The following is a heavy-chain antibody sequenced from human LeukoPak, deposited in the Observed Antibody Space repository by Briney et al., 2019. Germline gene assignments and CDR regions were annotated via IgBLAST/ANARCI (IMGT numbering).Heavy chain of an antibody. CDR1: GFTFSSYG. V-gene: IGHV3-30*02. J-gene: IGHJ4*02. CDR3: AKDNAYYYADY. CDR2: IGYDGRNT. Sequence: GGSLRLSCAASGFTFSSYGIHWVRQAPGKGLEWVTFIGYDGRNTYYADSVKGRFTISRDNSKNTLYLQMNSLRAEDTAIYYCAKDNAYYYADYWGQGTLVTVSS. D-gene: IGHD3-10*01.